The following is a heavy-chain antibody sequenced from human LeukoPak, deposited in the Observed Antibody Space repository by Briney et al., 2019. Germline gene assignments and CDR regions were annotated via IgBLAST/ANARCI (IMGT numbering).Heavy chain of an antibody. CDR2: IILIFDTA. J-gene: IGHJ4*02. D-gene: IGHD1-26*01. V-gene: IGHV1-69*06. CDR3: ARRSTGIDY. Sequence: SVKVSCKASGGTFSIYAISWVRQAPGQGLEWMGGIILIFDTANYAQKFKGRLTITADKSTSTAYMELSSLRSEDTAVYYCARRSTGIDYWGQGTLVTVSS. CDR1: GGTFSIYA.